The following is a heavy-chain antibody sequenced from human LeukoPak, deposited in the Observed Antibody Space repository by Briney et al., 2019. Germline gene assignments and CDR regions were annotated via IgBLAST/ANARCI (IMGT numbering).Heavy chain of an antibody. D-gene: IGHD1-20*01. CDR3: ARVTFGGITGTTGAFDI. V-gene: IGHV3-30-3*01. CDR1: GFTFSSYA. CDR2: ISYDGSNK. J-gene: IGHJ3*02. Sequence: GGSLRLSCAASGFTFSSYAMHWVRQAPGKGLEWVAVISYDGSNKYYADSVKGRFTISRDNSKNTLYLQMNSLRAEDTAVYHCARVTFGGITGTTGAFDIWGQGTMVTVSS.